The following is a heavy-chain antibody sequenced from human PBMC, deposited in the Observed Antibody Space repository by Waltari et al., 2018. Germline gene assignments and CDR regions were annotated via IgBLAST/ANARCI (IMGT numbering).Heavy chain of an antibody. CDR2: IKSKTDGGTT. CDR1: GFTFSNAW. V-gene: IGHV3-15*01. CDR3: TTRYCSSTSCLFDY. D-gene: IGHD2-2*01. Sequence: EVQLVESGGGLVKPGGSLRLSCAASGFTFSNAWMSWVRQAPGKGLEWVGRIKSKTDGGTTDYAAPVKGRFTISRDDSKNTLYLQMNSLKTEDTAVYYCTTRYCSSTSCLFDYWGQGTLVTVSS. J-gene: IGHJ4*02.